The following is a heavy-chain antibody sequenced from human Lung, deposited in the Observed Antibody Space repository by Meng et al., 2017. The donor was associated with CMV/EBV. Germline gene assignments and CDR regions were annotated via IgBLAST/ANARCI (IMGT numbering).Heavy chain of an antibody. CDR2: INPNSGGT. V-gene: IGHV1-2*02. CDR1: GHSFTDYY. D-gene: IGHD3-10*01. J-gene: IGHJ4*02. Sequence: ASVKVSCKASGHSFTDYYIHWVRQAPGQGLEWMGWINPNSGGTNYAENFQGRVTMTRDTSISTASMELNRLRSEDTAVYYCARDRFQTVRGLFSYWGQGTLVTVSS. CDR3: ARDRFQTVRGLFSY.